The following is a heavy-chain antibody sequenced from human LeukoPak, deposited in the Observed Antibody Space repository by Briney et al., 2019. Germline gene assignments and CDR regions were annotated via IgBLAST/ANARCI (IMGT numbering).Heavy chain of an antibody. V-gene: IGHV4-39*07. CDR1: GGSISSSSYY. J-gene: IGHJ3*02. Sequence: SETLSLTCTVSGGSISSSSYYWGWIRQPPGKGLEWIGSIYYSGSTYYNPSLKSRVTISVDTPKNQFSLKLSSVTAADTAVYYCARDSPLDLSSGAFDIWGQGTMVTVSS. CDR3: ARDSPLDLSSGAFDI. D-gene: IGHD6-19*01. CDR2: IYYSGST.